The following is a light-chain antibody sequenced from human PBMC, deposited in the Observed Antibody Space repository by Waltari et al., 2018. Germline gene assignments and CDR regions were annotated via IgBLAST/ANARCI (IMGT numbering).Light chain of an antibody. J-gene: IGLJ1*01. Sequence: QSALTQPASVSGSPGQSIPISCTGTSSDIGSFDLVSWYQHHPGKAPKLLIFEVSQRPSGVSNRYSGSTSGNTASLTISGLQAEDEADYHCCSYAGNSIYVFGTGTKVTVL. CDR2: EVS. CDR1: SSDIGSFDL. V-gene: IGLV2-23*02. CDR3: CSYAGNSIYV.